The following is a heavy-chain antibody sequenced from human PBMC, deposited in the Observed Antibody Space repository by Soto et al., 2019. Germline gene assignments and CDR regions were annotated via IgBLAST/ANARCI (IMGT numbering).Heavy chain of an antibody. CDR2: ISYDGSNK. D-gene: IGHD2-2*01. V-gene: IGHV3-30*18. CDR3: AKDRLRYCSSTSCYSGNWFDP. CDR1: GFTFSSYG. Sequence: QVQLVESGGGVVQPGRSLRLSCAASGFTFSSYGMHWVRQAPGKGLEWVAVISYDGSNKYYADSVKGRFTISRDNSKNTLYLQMNSLRAEDMAVYYCAKDRLRYCSSTSCYSGNWFDPWGQGTLVTVSS. J-gene: IGHJ5*02.